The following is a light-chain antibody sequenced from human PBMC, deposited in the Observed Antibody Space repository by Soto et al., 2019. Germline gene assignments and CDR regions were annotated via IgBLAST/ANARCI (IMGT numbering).Light chain of an antibody. Sequence: EIVLTQSPGPLSLSPGERATLSCMSSQSVSSNYFAWYQQRPGQAPRLIIYGISSRATGIPDRFSGSGSGTDSTLTISRLEPEDFAVYYCEQYGSSPRTFGQGTKVDIK. J-gene: IGKJ1*01. V-gene: IGKV3-20*01. CDR1: QSVSSNY. CDR2: GIS. CDR3: EQYGSSPRT.